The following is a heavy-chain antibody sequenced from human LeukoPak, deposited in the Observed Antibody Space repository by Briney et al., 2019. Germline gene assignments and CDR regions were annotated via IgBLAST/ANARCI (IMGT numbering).Heavy chain of an antibody. V-gene: IGHV1-8*01. CDR2: TSPNSGDT. CDR1: GYTFTNLD. D-gene: IGHD1-1*01. J-gene: IGHJ4*02. Sequence: GASVTVSCKTSGYTFTNLDINWLRQAPGQGLEWMGWTSPNSGDTGYAQKFQGRVSMTRDTSISTAYMELSSLRSEDTAVYYCASNPPNTGDFYYWGLGSLVTVSS. CDR3: ASNPPNTGDFYY.